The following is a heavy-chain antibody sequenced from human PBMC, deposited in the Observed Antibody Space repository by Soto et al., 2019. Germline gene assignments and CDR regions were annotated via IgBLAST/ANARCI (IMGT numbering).Heavy chain of an antibody. D-gene: IGHD3-22*01. CDR1: GFAFSSYT. CDR2: ISSSSSDI. CDR3: ARDVMYYYDSSGYPDDAFDI. Sequence: GGSLRLSCAASGFAFSSYTMNWVRQAPGKGLEWVSSISSSSSDIYYADSVKGRFTISRDNAKNSLYLQMNSLRAEDTALYYCARDVMYYYDSSGYPDDAFDIWGQGTMVTVSS. J-gene: IGHJ3*02. V-gene: IGHV3-21*01.